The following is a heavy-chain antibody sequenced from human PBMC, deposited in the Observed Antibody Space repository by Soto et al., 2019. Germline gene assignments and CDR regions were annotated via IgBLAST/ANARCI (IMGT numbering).Heavy chain of an antibody. Sequence: GGSLRLSCEASGFVFTNFWMHWVRHVPGKGLVWVARIDTSGHSTNYAESVEGRFTISRDNPKSTLFLHMNSPRAEDTAVYYCAITRVVDSALDYWGQGTPVTVSS. J-gene: IGHJ4*02. D-gene: IGHD2-15*01. CDR3: AITRVVDSALDY. CDR1: GFVFTNFW. V-gene: IGHV3-74*01. CDR2: IDTSGHST.